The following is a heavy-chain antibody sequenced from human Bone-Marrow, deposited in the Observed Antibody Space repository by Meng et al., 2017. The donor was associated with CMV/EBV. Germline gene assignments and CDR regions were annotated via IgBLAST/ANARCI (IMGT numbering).Heavy chain of an antibody. Sequence: GGSLRLSCAASGFTFSSYGMHWVRQAPGKGPEWVAVISYGGLNEYYADSVKGRFTISRDDSKKTLYLQMNDLRVEDTAIYYCAKDSSTSLNYHYGLDVWGQGTTVTVSS. D-gene: IGHD2-2*01. CDR2: ISYGGLNE. V-gene: IGHV3-30*19. J-gene: IGHJ6*02. CDR3: AKDSSTSLNYHYGLDV. CDR1: GFTFSSYG.